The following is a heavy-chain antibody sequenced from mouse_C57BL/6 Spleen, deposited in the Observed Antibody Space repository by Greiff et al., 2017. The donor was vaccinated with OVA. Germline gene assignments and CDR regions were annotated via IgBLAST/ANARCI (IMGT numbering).Heavy chain of an antibody. D-gene: IGHD1-1*01. V-gene: IGHV1-81*01. CDR2: IYPRSGNT. Sequence: VKLVESGAELARPGASVKLSCKASGYTFTSYGISWVKQRTGQGLEWIGEIYPRSGNTYYNEKFKGKATLTADKSSSTAYMELRSLTSEVSAVYFCARSGNYYGSSYYAMDYWGQGTSVTVSS. CDR1: GYTFTSYG. CDR3: ARSGNYYGSSYYAMDY. J-gene: IGHJ4*01.